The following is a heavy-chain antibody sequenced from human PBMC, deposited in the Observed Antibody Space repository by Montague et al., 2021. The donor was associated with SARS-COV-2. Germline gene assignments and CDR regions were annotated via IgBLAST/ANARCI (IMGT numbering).Heavy chain of an antibody. CDR2: IYTSGST. V-gene: IGHV4-4*07. Sequence: SETLSLTCTVPGGSISSYYWSWIRQPAGKGLEWIGRIYTSGSTNYNPSLKSRVTMSVDTSKNQFSLKLSSVTAADTAVYYCARVQVPGVVEYYYYGMDVWGKGTTVTVSS. CDR1: GGSISSYY. J-gene: IGHJ6*04. CDR3: ARVQVPGVVEYYYYGMDV. D-gene: IGHD2-2*01.